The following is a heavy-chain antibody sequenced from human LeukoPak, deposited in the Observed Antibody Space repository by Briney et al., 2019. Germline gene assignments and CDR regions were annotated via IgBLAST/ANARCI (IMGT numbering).Heavy chain of an antibody. CDR1: GFTVSSNY. Sequence: GGSLRLSCAASGFTVSSNYMSWVRQAPGKGLEWVSVIYSGGSTYYADSVKGRFTISRDNSKNTLYLQMNSLRAEDTAVYYCARGRHSSGWYDYFDYWGQGTLVTVSS. D-gene: IGHD6-19*01. J-gene: IGHJ4*02. V-gene: IGHV3-53*01. CDR3: ARGRHSSGWYDYFDY. CDR2: IYSGGST.